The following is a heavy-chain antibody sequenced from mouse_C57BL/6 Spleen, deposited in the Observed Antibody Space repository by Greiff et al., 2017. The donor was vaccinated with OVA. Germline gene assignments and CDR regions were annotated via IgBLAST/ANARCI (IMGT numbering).Heavy chain of an antibody. CDR1: GFSLNSYG. CDR2: IWSGGST. V-gene: IGHV2-2*01. J-gene: IGHJ4*01. D-gene: IGHD1-1*01. Sequence: QVQLQQSGPGLVQPSQRLSITCTVSGFSLNSYGVHWVRQSPGKGLEWLGVIWSGGSTDSNAAFISIQSISKDNTKGQVFFKMISLQADDTAIYYWARSPQYYVSSYVAMYCWGHGTSVTFAS. CDR3: ARSPQYYVSSYVAMYC.